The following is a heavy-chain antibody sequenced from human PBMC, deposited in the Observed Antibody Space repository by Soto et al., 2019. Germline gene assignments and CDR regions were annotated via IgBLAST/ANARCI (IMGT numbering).Heavy chain of an antibody. CDR3: ASLAVVTMIVVPKGQ. CDR1: GYTFTGYY. D-gene: IGHD3-22*01. V-gene: IGHV1-2*02. CDR2: INPNSGGT. Sequence: ASVKVSCKASGYTFTGYYMHWVRQAPGQGLEWMGWINPNSGGTNYAQKFQGRVTMTRDTSISTAYMELSRLRAEDTAVYYCASLAVVTMIVVPKGQWGQGTLVTVSS. J-gene: IGHJ4*02.